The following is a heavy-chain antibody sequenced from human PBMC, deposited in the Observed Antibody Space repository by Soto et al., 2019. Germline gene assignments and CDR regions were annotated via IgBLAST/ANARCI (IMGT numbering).Heavy chain of an antibody. Sequence: SETLSLTCTVSGGSISSYYWSWIRQPPGKGLEWIGYIYYSGGSNYNPSLKSRVTISVDTSKNQFSLKLSSVTAADTAVYYCARNLGYCSSANCYPWFDPWGQGTLVTVSS. J-gene: IGHJ5*02. V-gene: IGHV4-59*01. D-gene: IGHD2-2*01. CDR3: ARNLGYCSSANCYPWFDP. CDR1: GGSISSYY. CDR2: IYYSGGS.